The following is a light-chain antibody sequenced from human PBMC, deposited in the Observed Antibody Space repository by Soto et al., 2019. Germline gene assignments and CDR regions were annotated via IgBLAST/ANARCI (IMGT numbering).Light chain of an antibody. Sequence: ALTQPPCASGSPGQSVTISCTGTGSDVGDYNYVSWYQQHPGKAPKLMIYEVSKRPSGVPDRFSGSKSGNTASLTVSGLQAEDEANYYCSSYTGSSYVFGTGTKVTVL. CDR2: EVS. CDR1: GSDVGDYNY. CDR3: SSYTGSSYV. V-gene: IGLV2-8*01. J-gene: IGLJ1*01.